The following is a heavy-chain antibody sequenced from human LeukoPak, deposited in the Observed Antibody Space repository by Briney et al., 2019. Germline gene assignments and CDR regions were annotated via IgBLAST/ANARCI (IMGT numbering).Heavy chain of an antibody. Sequence: PSETLSLTCTVSGGSISSYFWSWIRQPPGKGLQWIGYIYYSGSTIYNPSLKSRVTISVDTSKNQFSLKLSSVTAADTAVYYCARASEDYYYYYMDVWGKGTTVTISS. CDR3: ARASEDYYYYYMDV. CDR2: IYYSGST. J-gene: IGHJ6*03. CDR1: GGSISSYF. V-gene: IGHV4-59*01. D-gene: IGHD1-14*01.